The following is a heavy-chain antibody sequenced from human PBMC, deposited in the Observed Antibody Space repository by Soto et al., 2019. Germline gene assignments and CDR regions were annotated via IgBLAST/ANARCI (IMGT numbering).Heavy chain of an antibody. J-gene: IGHJ3*02. CDR1: GGSISSYY. D-gene: IGHD3-22*01. V-gene: IGHV4-59*01. CDR2: IYYSGST. Sequence: PSETLSLTCTVSGGSISSYYWSWIRQPPGKGLEWIGYIYYSGSTNYNPSLKSRVTISVDTSKNQFSLKLSSVTAADTAVCYCARIGRPFYYYDSSGYYYGAFDIWGQGTMVTVSS. CDR3: ARIGRPFYYYDSSGYYYGAFDI.